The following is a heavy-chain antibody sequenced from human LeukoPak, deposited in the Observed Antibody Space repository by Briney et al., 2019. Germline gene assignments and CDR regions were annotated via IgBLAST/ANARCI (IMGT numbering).Heavy chain of an antibody. CDR1: GFTFSSYS. CDR2: ISSSSSYI. J-gene: IGHJ3*02. Sequence: SGGSLRLSCAASGFTFSSYSMNWVRQAPGKGLEWVSSISSSSSYIYYADSVKGRFTISRDNAKNSLYLQMNSLRAEDTAVYYCAREKEELLWFGELLYAFDIWGQGTMVTVSS. CDR3: AREKEELLWFGELLYAFDI. V-gene: IGHV3-21*01. D-gene: IGHD3-10*01.